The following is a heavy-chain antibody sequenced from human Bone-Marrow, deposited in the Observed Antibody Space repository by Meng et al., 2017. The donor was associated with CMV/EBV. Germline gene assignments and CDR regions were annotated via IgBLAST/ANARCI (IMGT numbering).Heavy chain of an antibody. CDR3: AKEAGSNNWYFDL. CDR2: IRYDGSKK. CDR1: GFTFSIYS. Sequence: GESLKISCIASGFTFSIYSMNWVRQAPGKGLEWVAGIRYDGSKKYYGDSVKGRFAISRDNSKNTHYLQMNSLRAEDTAVYYCAKEAGSNNWYFDLWGRGTLVTVSS. D-gene: IGHD6-13*01. J-gene: IGHJ2*01. V-gene: IGHV3-30*02.